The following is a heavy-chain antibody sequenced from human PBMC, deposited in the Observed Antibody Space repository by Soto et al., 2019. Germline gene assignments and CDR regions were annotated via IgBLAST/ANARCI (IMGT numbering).Heavy chain of an antibody. CDR3: ARVSSIAARRSYDS. CDR1: GYTFTIHD. CDR2: LNPHSGKA. D-gene: IGHD6-6*01. Sequence: ASVKVSRKASGYTFTIHDIHWVREAPGQGLEWMAGLNPHSGKAAYAQRFQGRLTMTGNASTSTAYMELSGLRSEDTAMYYCARVSSIAARRSYDSWGQGTLVTVS. J-gene: IGHJ4*02. V-gene: IGHV1-8*01.